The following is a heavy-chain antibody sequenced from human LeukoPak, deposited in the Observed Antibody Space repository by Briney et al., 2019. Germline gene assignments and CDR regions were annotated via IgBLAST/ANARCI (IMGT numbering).Heavy chain of an antibody. CDR2: INPNSGGT. Sequence: ASVKVSCKASGYTFTSYGISWVRQAPGQGLEWMGWINPNSGGTNYAQKFQGRVTMTRDTSISTAYMELSRLRSDDTAVYYCARYRELGGYFDYWGQGTLVTVSP. CDR3: ARYRELGGYFDY. J-gene: IGHJ4*02. V-gene: IGHV1-2*02. D-gene: IGHD1-26*01. CDR1: GYTFTSYG.